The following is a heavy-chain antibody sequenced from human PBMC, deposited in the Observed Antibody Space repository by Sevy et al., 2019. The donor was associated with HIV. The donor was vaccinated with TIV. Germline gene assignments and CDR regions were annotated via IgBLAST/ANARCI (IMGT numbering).Heavy chain of an antibody. Sequence: GGSLRLSCAASGFTFSDYYMSWIHQAPGKGLEWVSYISSSSSYTNYADSVKGRFTISRDNAKNSLYLQMNSLRAEDTAVYYCARDSPSYCSGGSCYSGYYYGMDVWGQGTTVTVSS. D-gene: IGHD2-15*01. CDR1: GFTFSDYY. CDR2: ISSSSSYT. CDR3: ARDSPSYCSGGSCYSGYYYGMDV. V-gene: IGHV3-11*06. J-gene: IGHJ6*02.